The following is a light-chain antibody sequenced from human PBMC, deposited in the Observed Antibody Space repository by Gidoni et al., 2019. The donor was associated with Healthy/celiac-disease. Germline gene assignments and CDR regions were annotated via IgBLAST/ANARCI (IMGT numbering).Light chain of an antibody. CDR2: AAS. J-gene: IGKJ4*01. CDR1: QSISSY. V-gene: IGKV1-39*01. CDR3: QQSYSTPGT. Sequence: DRVTISCRASQSISSYLYWYQQKPGKAPKLLIYAASILQSGVPSRFSGSGSGTDFTLTISSLQPEDFATYYCQQSYSTPGTFGGGTKVEI.